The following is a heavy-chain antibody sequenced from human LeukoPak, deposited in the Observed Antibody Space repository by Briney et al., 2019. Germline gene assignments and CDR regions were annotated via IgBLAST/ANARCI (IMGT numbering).Heavy chain of an antibody. V-gene: IGHV4-59*01. CDR1: GGSISNYY. D-gene: IGHD1-1*01. CDR2: IYYSGST. Sequence: SETLSLTCTVSGGSISNYYWSWIRQSPVKGLEWIGFIYYSGSTNYNPSLKSRVTISVDTSKNQFSLKLSSVTAADTAVHYCARARRWNAAVEGWWFDPWGQGTLVTVSS. J-gene: IGHJ5*02. CDR3: ARARRWNAAVEGWWFDP.